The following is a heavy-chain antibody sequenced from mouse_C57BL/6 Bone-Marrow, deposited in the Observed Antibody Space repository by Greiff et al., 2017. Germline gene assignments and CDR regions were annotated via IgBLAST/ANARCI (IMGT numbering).Heavy chain of an antibody. D-gene: IGHD2-3*01. CDR1: GYTFTSYW. Sequence: QVQLQQPGAELVKPGASVKMSCKASGYTFTSYWITWVKQRPGQGLEWIGDIYPGSGSTNYNEKFKSKATLTVDPSSSTACMQRSSLTYEDSAVYYCARKRLSCDGGYWGQGTTLTVSS. CDR3: ARKRLSCDGGY. CDR2: IYPGSGST. J-gene: IGHJ2*01. V-gene: IGHV1-55*01.